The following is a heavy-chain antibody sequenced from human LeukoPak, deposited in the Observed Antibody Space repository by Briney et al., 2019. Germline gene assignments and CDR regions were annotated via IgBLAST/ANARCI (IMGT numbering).Heavy chain of an antibody. V-gene: IGHV1-18*01. Sequence: ASVKVSCKASGYTFTSYGISWVRQAPGQGFEWMGWISAYNGNTNYAQKLQGRVTMTTDTSTSTAYMELRSLRSDDTAVYYCARNVDIVATTNFDYWGQGTLVTVSS. CDR1: GYTFTSYG. D-gene: IGHD5-12*01. J-gene: IGHJ4*02. CDR2: ISAYNGNT. CDR3: ARNVDIVATTNFDY.